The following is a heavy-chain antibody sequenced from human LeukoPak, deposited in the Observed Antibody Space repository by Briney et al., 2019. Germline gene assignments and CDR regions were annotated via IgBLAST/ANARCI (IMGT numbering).Heavy chain of an antibody. CDR3: ARDPGGNYFGPGTHFAY. D-gene: IGHD3-10*01. CDR2: IDGETGNT. CDR1: GYTFTHYY. J-gene: IGHJ4*02. Sequence: ASVKVSCKASGYTFTHYYMHWVRQARGQGFEWMGRIDGETGNTRYAQNFQGRVSMTRDTSTSTVYMELSSLRFEDTAVYYCARDPGGNYFGPGTHFAYWGQGALVTVSS. V-gene: IGHV1-46*01.